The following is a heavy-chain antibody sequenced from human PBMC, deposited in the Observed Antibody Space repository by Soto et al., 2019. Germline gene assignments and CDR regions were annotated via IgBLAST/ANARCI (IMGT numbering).Heavy chain of an antibody. CDR3: VLGGLETGYYRDQFHY. D-gene: IGHD3-9*01. Sequence: ASVKVSCKASGYTFKNYGINWVRQAPGRGLEWVAWISAYNGDTSYAQHFQGRVTVTTETVTNTAYMERRSLRPDDTAVYFCVLGGLETGYYRDQFHYWGQGTLVTVSS. J-gene: IGHJ4*02. CDR1: GYTFKNYG. V-gene: IGHV1-18*04. CDR2: ISAYNGDT.